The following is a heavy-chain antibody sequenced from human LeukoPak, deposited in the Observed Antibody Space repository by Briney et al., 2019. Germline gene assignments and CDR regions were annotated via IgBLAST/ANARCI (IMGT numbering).Heavy chain of an antibody. J-gene: IGHJ4*02. V-gene: IGHV3-23*01. CDR2: ICGSGGST. Sequence: GGSLRLSCAASGFTFSSYAMSWVRQAPGKGLEWVSAICGSGGSTYYADSVKGRFTISRDNSKNTLYLQMNSLRAEDTAVYYCAKGPPTMIVVVPFLDYWGQGTLVTVSS. D-gene: IGHD3-22*01. CDR1: GFTFSSYA. CDR3: AKGPPTMIVVVPFLDY.